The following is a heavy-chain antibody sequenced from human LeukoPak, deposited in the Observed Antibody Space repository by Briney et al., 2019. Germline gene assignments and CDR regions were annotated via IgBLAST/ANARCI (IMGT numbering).Heavy chain of an antibody. V-gene: IGHV3-30*02. J-gene: IGHJ4*02. CDR1: GLTFRSYD. D-gene: IGHD3-10*01. Sequence: GGSLRLSCAASGLTFRSYDMHWVRQAPGRGPQWVAYIRYDGTDILYADSVKGRFTIFRDNSNNTLFLQMISLRIEDTAVYYCGSYGSGSFPGYRGQGTLVTVSS. CDR3: GSYGSGSFPGY. CDR2: IRYDGTDI.